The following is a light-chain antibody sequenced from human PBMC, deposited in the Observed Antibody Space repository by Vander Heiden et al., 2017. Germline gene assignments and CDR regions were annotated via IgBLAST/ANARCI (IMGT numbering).Light chain of an antibody. CDR1: SSNVGSNT. Sequence: QSVLTQPPSASGTPGQRVTISCSGSSSNVGSNTVDWYQQLPGAAPTLLIYSDNRRPSGVPSRLSGSKSGTSASLAISGLQSEDEADYYCAAWDDSLNGVVFGGGTKLTVL. CDR2: SDN. CDR3: AAWDDSLNGVV. J-gene: IGLJ2*01. V-gene: IGLV1-44*01.